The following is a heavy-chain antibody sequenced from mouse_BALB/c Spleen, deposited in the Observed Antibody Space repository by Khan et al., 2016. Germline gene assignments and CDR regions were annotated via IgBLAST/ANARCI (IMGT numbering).Heavy chain of an antibody. CDR1: GYTFTNYG. J-gene: IGHJ3*01. CDR2: INTYTGEP. CDR3: ARDGKRPFAY. V-gene: IGHV9-3-1*01. Sequence: QIQLVQSGPELKKPGETVKISCKASGYTFTNYGMNWVKQAPGKGLKWMAWINTYTGEPTYADDFKGRFAFSLVTSASTAYLQINNLKNEDTATYFCARDGKRPFAYWGQGTLVTVSA. D-gene: IGHD1-1*01.